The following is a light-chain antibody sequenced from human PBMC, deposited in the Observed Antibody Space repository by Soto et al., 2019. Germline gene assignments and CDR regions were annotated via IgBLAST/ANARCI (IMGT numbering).Light chain of an antibody. CDR1: QLVSTSY. CDR2: ATS. Sequence: EIVLTQAPANLSLSPGERATLSCRASQLVSTSYLAWYYQKPGQAPRLLIYATSRRATDIPDRFSGSGSGTDFTLTISRLEPEDFAVYSCQQYHNWPPKFTFGPGTKVDI. V-gene: IGKV3-20*01. J-gene: IGKJ3*01. CDR3: QQYHNWPPKFT.